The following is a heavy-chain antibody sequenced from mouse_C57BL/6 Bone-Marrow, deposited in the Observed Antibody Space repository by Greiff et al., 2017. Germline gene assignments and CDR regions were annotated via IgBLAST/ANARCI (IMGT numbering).Heavy chain of an antibody. CDR3: ARWLLNWYFDV. V-gene: IGHV5-17*01. D-gene: IGHD2-3*01. Sequence: VQLKESGGGLVKPGGSLKLSCAASGFTFSDYGMHWVRPAPEKGLAWVAYISSGSSTIYYADTVKGRFTIARDHAKNTLFLQMTSLRSEDTAMYYCARWLLNWYFDVWGKGTTVTVSS. J-gene: IGHJ1*03. CDR2: ISSGSSTI. CDR1: GFTFSDYG.